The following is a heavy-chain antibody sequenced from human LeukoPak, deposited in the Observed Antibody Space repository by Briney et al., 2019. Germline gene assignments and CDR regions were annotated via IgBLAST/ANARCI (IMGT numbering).Heavy chain of an antibody. CDR3: VRSSSSQTAEDL. D-gene: IGHD2-21*02. Sequence: GGSLRLSCAASGFDFSNYGMHWVRQAPGKGLEWVSFIQYDGINKYFGDSVRGRFTISRDNSKNMLYLQMNSPRVEDTAIYYCVRSSSSQTAEDLWGQGALVTVSS. V-gene: IGHV3-30*02. CDR1: GFDFSNYG. J-gene: IGHJ5*02. CDR2: IQYDGINK.